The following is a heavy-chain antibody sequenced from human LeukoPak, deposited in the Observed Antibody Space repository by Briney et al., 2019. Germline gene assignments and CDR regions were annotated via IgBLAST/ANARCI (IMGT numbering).Heavy chain of an antibody. CDR2: INNDGTAT. V-gene: IGHV3-74*01. D-gene: IGHD6-19*01. J-gene: IGHJ4*02. Sequence: PGGSVRLSCAASGFTFSAYWMHWVRQVPGKGLVWVSRINNDGTATFFADSVKGRFTISRDNAKNTLYLQMNSLRAEDTAVYYCAKDLRESSGWHGNFDYWGQGTLVTVSA. CDR1: GFTFSAYW. CDR3: AKDLRESSGWHGNFDY.